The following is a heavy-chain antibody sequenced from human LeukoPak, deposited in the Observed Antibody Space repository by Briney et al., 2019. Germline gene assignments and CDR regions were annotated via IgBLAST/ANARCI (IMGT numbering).Heavy chain of an antibody. J-gene: IGHJ6*02. CDR2: IKQDGSEK. CDR1: GFIFSIYW. CDR3: ARPRPYYGMDV. V-gene: IGHV3-7*01. Sequence: QPGGSLRLSCAASGFIFSIYWMSWVRQAPGKGLEWVANIKQDGSEKYYVDSVKGRFTISRDNAKNSLYLQMNSLRAEDTAVYYCARPRPYYGMDVWGQGTTVTVSS.